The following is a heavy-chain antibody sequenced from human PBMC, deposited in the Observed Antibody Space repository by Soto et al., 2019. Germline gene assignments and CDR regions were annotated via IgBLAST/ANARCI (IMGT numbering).Heavy chain of an antibody. CDR1: GGTLSSYA. V-gene: IGHV1-69*06. J-gene: IGHJ6*02. D-gene: IGHD4-17*01. Sequence: QVQVVQSGPEVKNPGSSVKVSCKASGGTLSSYAINWVRQAPGQGLEWVGGVIPVFDSTKDAQKFQGRVTITADNSRSTVYLELTGLRFDDTAVYYCARGTLRRDGYTGDRDADYIYTMDVWGQGTTVTVS. CDR2: VIPVFDST. CDR3: ARGTLRRDGYTGDRDADYIYTMDV.